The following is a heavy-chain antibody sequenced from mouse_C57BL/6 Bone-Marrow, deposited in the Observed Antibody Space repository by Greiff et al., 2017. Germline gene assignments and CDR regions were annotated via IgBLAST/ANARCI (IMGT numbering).Heavy chain of an antibody. D-gene: IGHD2-5*01. CDR1: GFTFSDAW. Sequence: EVKLVESGGGLVQPGGSMKLSCAASGFTFSDAWMDWVRQSPEKGLEWVAEIRNKANNHATYYAESVQGRFTISRDDSKSSVYLQMNSLRAEDTGIYYCTYYRNYALSMDSWGQGTSVTVSS. J-gene: IGHJ4*01. CDR3: TYYRNYALSMDS. CDR2: IRNKANNHAT. V-gene: IGHV6-6*01.